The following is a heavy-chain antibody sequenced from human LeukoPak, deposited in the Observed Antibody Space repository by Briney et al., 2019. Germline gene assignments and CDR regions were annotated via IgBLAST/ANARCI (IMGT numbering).Heavy chain of an antibody. CDR2: IYSGGST. D-gene: IGHD4-17*01. CDR1: GFSFRSYE. V-gene: IGHV3-53*01. CDR3: AREAVTRNYFDY. J-gene: IGHJ4*02. Sequence: PGGSLRLSCAASGFSFRSYEMNWVRQAPGKGLEWVSVIYSGGSTCYADSVKGRFTISRDNSKNTLYLQMNSLRAEDTAVYYCAREAVTRNYFDYWGQGTLVTVSS.